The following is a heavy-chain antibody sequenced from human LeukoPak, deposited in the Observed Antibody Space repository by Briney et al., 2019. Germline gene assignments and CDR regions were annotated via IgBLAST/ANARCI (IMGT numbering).Heavy chain of an antibody. CDR3: ALMAVTRDNYYGMDI. CDR1: GFTFSSYW. Sequence: GGSLRLSCAASGFTFSSYWMSWVRQAPGKGLEWVANIKQDGSEKSYVDSVKGRFTISRDNAKNSLYLQMNSLRAEDTAVYYCALMAVTRDNYYGMDIWGQGTTVTVSS. J-gene: IGHJ6*02. V-gene: IGHV3-7*01. D-gene: IGHD4-17*01. CDR2: IKQDGSEK.